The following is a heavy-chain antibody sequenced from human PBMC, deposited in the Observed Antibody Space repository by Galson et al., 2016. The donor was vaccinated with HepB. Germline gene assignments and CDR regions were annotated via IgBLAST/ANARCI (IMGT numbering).Heavy chain of an antibody. J-gene: IGHJ6*02. Sequence: SLRLSCAASGFTFSSYAMSWVRQAPGKGLEWVSAISGSGGSTYYADSVQGRFTISRDNSKNTLYLQTNSLRAEDTAVYYCAKDLGFLEWLFFDSYYYYGMDVWGQGTTVTVSS. CDR3: AKDLGFLEWLFFDSYYYYGMDV. V-gene: IGHV3-23*01. CDR2: ISGSGGST. CDR1: GFTFSSYA. D-gene: IGHD3-3*01.